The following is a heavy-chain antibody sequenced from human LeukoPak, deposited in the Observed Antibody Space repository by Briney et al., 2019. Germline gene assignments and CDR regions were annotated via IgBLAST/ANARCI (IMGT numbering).Heavy chain of an antibody. J-gene: IGHJ4*02. CDR2: ISWNSGSI. CDR3: AKDNRRHYTSGPNPDSLH. V-gene: IGHV3-9*01. Sequence: GGSLRLSCAGSGFIFNNYAMHWVRQPPGKGLEWVSGISWNSGSIDYADSVKGRFTISRDNAKNSLYLQMNSLRVEDTAFYYCAKDNRRHYTSGPNPDSLHWGQGALVTVSS. CDR1: GFIFNNYA. D-gene: IGHD6-19*01.